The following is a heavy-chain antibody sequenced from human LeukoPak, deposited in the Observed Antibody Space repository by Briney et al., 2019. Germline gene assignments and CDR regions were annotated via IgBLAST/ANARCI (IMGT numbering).Heavy chain of an antibody. CDR1: GGTFSSYA. D-gene: IGHD6-25*01. CDR3: ARDAGGTDAFDI. Sequence: ASVKVSCKASGGTFSSYAISWVRQAPGQGLEWMGGIIPIFGTANYAQRFQGRVTITADESTSTAYMELSSLRSEDTAVYYCARDAGGTDAFDIWGQGTMVTVSS. CDR2: IIPIFGTA. V-gene: IGHV1-69*13. J-gene: IGHJ3*02.